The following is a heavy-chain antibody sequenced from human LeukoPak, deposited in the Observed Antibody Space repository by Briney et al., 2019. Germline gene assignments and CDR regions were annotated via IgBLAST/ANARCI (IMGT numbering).Heavy chain of an antibody. Sequence: GGSLRLSCEASGFTFSNYGMHWVRQAPGKGLEWVAVISYDGSDIWYADSVKGRFTISRDNSKNTLYLQMNSLRAEDTAIYYCAKDRRLPWDYFDSWGQGTLVTVSS. V-gene: IGHV3-30*18. CDR3: AKDRRLPWDYFDS. D-gene: IGHD5-12*01. CDR1: GFTFSNYG. J-gene: IGHJ4*02. CDR2: ISYDGSDI.